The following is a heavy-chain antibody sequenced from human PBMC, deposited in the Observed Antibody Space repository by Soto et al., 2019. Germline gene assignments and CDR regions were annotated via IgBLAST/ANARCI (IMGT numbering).Heavy chain of an antibody. Sequence: SETLSLTCTVSGGSISSSSYYWGWIRQPPGKGLEWIGSIYYSGSTYYNPSLKSRVTISVDTSKNQFSLKLSSVTAADTAVYYCARLTSSLSYCSGGSCYRDYWGQGTLVTVSS. J-gene: IGHJ4*02. CDR1: GGSISSSSYY. D-gene: IGHD2-15*01. CDR2: IYYSGST. CDR3: ARLTSSLSYCSGGSCYRDY. V-gene: IGHV4-39*01.